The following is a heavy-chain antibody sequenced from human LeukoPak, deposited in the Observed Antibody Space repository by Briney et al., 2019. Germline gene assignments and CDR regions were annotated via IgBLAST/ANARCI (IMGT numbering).Heavy chain of an antibody. CDR1: GGSINNYY. CDR3: ARDGAQYSSSWSLGYYYYMDV. CDR2: IYSSGST. Sequence: SETLSLTCTVSGGSINNYYWSWIRQPAGKGLEWIGLIYSSGSTSYNPSLKSRVTMSVDTSKKQFSLRLSSVTAADTAVYYCARDGAQYSSSWSLGYYYYMDVWGKGTTVTVSS. J-gene: IGHJ6*03. D-gene: IGHD6-13*01. V-gene: IGHV4-4*07.